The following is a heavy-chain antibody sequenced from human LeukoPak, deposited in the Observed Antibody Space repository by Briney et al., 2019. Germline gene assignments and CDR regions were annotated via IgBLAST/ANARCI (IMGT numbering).Heavy chain of an antibody. D-gene: IGHD5-24*01. CDR2: IYYSGST. CDR1: GGSFSGYY. CDR3: ARLYFPATRFDY. Sequence: PSETLSLTCAVYGGSFSGYYWSWIRQPPGKGLEWIGYIYYSGSTIYNPSLKSRVTISLDTSKNQFSLKLTSVTAADTAVYYCARLYFPATRFDYWGQGTLVTVSS. V-gene: IGHV4-59*08. J-gene: IGHJ4*02.